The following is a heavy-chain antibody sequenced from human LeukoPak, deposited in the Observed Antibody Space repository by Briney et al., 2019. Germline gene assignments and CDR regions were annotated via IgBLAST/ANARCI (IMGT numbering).Heavy chain of an antibody. J-gene: IGHJ4*02. Sequence: PGGSLRLSCAASGFTFSSYWMSWVRQAPGKGLEWVANIKQDEGEKYYVDSVKGRFTISRDDTKNTLYLQMNSLRGEDTAVYFCARYDLFIRPQDYWGQGTLVTVSS. CDR1: GFTFSSYW. D-gene: IGHD3-9*01. CDR2: IKQDEGEK. V-gene: IGHV3-7*03. CDR3: ARYDLFIRPQDY.